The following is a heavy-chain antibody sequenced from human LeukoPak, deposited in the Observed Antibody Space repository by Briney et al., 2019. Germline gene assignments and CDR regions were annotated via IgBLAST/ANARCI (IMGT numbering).Heavy chain of an antibody. CDR2: IIPIFATA. V-gene: IGHV1-69*13. CDR3: ARDYGDRIGFDP. CDR1: GGTFSSYA. D-gene: IGHD4-17*01. J-gene: IGHJ5*02. Sequence: SVKVSCKASGGTFSSYAISWVRQAPGQGLEWMGGIIPIFATANYAQKFQGRVTITADESTSTAYMELSSLRSEDTAVYFCARDYGDRIGFDPWGQGTLVTVSS.